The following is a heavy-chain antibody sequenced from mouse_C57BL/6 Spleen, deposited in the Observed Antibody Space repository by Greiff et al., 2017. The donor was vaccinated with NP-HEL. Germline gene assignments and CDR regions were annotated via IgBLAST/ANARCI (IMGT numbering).Heavy chain of an antibody. CDR2: IYPGDGDT. V-gene: IGHV1-82*01. J-gene: IGHJ3*01. CDR1: GYAFSSSW. Sequence: VQLQQSGPELVKPGASVKISCKASGYAFSSSWMNWVKQRPGKGLEWIGRIYPGDGDTNYNGKFKGKATLTADKSSSTAYMQLSSLTSEDSAVYFCARPGDSSGYGFAYWGQGTLVTVSA. D-gene: IGHD3-2*02. CDR3: ARPGDSSGYGFAY.